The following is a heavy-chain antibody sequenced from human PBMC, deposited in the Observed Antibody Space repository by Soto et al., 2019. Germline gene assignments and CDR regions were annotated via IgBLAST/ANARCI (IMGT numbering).Heavy chain of an antibody. CDR1: GGSITSYY. CDR3: ARQVTTIYYYFDY. J-gene: IGHJ4*02. Sequence: PSETLSLTCTVSGGSITSYYWSWIRQPPGKGLEWIGFIYYSGSTSYNPSLKSRVSISVDTSKNQFSLKLSSVTAADTAVYYCARQVTTIYYYFDYWGQGAQVTVSS. CDR2: IYYSGST. D-gene: IGHD5-12*01. V-gene: IGHV4-59*08.